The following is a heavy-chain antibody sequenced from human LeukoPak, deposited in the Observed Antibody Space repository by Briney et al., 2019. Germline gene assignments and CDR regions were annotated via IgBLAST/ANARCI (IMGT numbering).Heavy chain of an antibody. CDR3: ASCSSTSCYADYYYYMDV. CDR2: IFYSGST. Sequence: SETLSLTCTVSSGSISTSNYYWGWVRQPPGKALEWIGNIFYSGSTYYSPSLKSRVTISLDTSKNQFSLKLNSVTAADTAVYYCASCSSTSCYADYYYYMDVWGKGTTVTISS. V-gene: IGHV4-39*07. D-gene: IGHD2-2*01. CDR1: SGSISTSNYY. J-gene: IGHJ6*03.